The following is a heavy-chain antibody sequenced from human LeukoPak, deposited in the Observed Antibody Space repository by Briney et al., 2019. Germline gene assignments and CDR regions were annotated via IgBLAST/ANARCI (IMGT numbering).Heavy chain of an antibody. Sequence: SETLSLTCTVSGGSISSDYWSWIWQPPGKGLEWIGYIYFSGSTNYNPSLKSRVTISVDTSKTQLSLKLSSVTAADTAVYYCARGGGYFNYWGQGTLVTVSS. J-gene: IGHJ4*02. D-gene: IGHD3-16*01. V-gene: IGHV4-59*01. CDR1: GGSISSDY. CDR2: IYFSGST. CDR3: ARGGGYFNY.